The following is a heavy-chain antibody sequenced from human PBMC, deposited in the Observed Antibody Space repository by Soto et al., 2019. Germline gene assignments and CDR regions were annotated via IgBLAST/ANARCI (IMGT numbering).Heavy chain of an antibody. J-gene: IGHJ6*02. Sequence: PGESLKISCKGSGYSFTSYWIGWVRQMPGKGLEWMGIIYPGDSDTRYSPSFQGQVTISADKSISTAYLQWSSLKASDTAMYYCARLGNLRYCSGGSCYFGLGPYYYYRYVMAVRAQGTTVPVS. D-gene: IGHD2-15*01. CDR1: GYSFTSYW. V-gene: IGHV5-51*01. CDR3: ARLGNLRYCSGGSCYFGLGPYYYYRYVMAV. CDR2: IYPGDSDT.